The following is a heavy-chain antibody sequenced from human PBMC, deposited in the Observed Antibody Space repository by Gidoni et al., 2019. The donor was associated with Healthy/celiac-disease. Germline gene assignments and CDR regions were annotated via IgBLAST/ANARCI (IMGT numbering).Heavy chain of an antibody. CDR3: ARDLDFWSGSHYYYYMDV. V-gene: IGHV1-46*03. J-gene: IGHJ6*03. CDR1: GYAFTSYY. D-gene: IGHD3-3*01. Sequence: QVQLVQSGAEVKKPGASVKVSCKASGYAFTSYYLHWVRQAPGQGLEWMGIINPSGGSTSYAQKFQGRVTMTRDTSTSTVYMELSSLRSEDTAVYYCARDLDFWSGSHYYYYMDVWGKGTTVTVSS. CDR2: INPSGGST.